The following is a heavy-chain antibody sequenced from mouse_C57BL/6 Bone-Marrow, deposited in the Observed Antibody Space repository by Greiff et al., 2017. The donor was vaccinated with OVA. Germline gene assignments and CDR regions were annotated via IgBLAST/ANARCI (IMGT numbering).Heavy chain of an antibody. CDR2: IHPNSGST. J-gene: IGHJ2*01. V-gene: IGHV1-64*01. Sequence: QVQLKQPGAELVKPGASVKLSCKASGYTFTSYWMHWVKQRPGQGLEWIGMIHPNSGSTNYNEKFKSKATLTVDKSSSTAYMQLSSLTSEDSAVYYCAREEGGNYLYYFDYWGQGTTLTVSS. CDR1: GYTFTSYW. D-gene: IGHD2-1*01. CDR3: AREEGGNYLYYFDY.